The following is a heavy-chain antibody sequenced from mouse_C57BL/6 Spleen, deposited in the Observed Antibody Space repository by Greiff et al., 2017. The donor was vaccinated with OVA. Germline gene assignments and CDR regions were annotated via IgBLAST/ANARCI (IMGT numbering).Heavy chain of an antibody. Sequence: VQLQQSGPGLVQPSQSLSITCTVSGFSLTSYGVHWVRQSPGKGLEWLGVIWSGGSTDYNAAFISRLSISKDNSKCQVFFKMNSLQADDTARYYCARTGYAMDYWGPGTSVTVSS. CDR1: GFSLTSYG. CDR3: ARTGYAMDY. J-gene: IGHJ4*01. D-gene: IGHD4-1*01. CDR2: IWSGGST. V-gene: IGHV2-2*01.